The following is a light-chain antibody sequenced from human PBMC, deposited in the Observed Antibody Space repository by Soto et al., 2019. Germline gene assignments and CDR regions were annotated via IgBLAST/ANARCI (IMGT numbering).Light chain of an antibody. CDR3: QQYGSSGT. Sequence: EIVLTQSPGSLSLSPGERVTLSCRASQSVGSDSAWYQQKPGQAPRLVIYGASNRATGIPDRFSGSGSGTDFTLTISRLEPEDFAVYYCQQYGSSGTFGQGTKVDI. V-gene: IGKV3-20*01. CDR1: QSVGSD. J-gene: IGKJ1*01. CDR2: GAS.